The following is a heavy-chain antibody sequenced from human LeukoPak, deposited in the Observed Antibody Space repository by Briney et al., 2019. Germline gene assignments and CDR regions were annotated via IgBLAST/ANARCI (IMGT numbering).Heavy chain of an antibody. CDR1: GFTFSSYS. V-gene: IGHV3-21*01. CDR3: ARAQQLVRSSCMDV. Sequence: SGGSLRLSCAASGFTFSSYSMNWVRQAPGKGLEWVSSISSSSSYIYYADSVKGRFTISRDNAKNSLYLQMNSLRAEDTAVYYCARAQQLVRSSCMDVWGQGTTVTVSS. J-gene: IGHJ6*02. CDR2: ISSSSSYI. D-gene: IGHD6-13*01.